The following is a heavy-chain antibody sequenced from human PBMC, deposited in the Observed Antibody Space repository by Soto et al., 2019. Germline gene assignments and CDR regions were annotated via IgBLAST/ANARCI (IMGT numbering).Heavy chain of an antibody. V-gene: IGHV3-30-3*01. CDR2: ISYDGSNK. Sequence: GGSLRLSCAASGFTFSSYAMHWVRQAPGKGLEWVAVISYDGSNKYYADSVKGRFTISRDNSKNTLYLQMNSLRAEDTAVYYCARDCRQYYYYYGMDVWGQGTTVTVSS. CDR1: GFTFSSYA. CDR3: ARDCRQYYYYYGMDV. J-gene: IGHJ6*02.